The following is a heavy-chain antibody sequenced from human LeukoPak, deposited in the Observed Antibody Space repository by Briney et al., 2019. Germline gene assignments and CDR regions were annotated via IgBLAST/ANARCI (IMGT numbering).Heavy chain of an antibody. CDR2: ISSSGSTI. CDR3: ARRAYWNDGLET. D-gene: IGHD1-1*01. V-gene: IGHV3-48*03. CDR1: GFTFSSYE. J-gene: IGHJ5*02. Sequence: GGSLRLSCAASGFTFSSYEMNWVRQAPGKGLEWVSYISSSGSTIYYADSVKGRFTISRDNAKNSLYLQMNSLRAEDTAVYYCARRAYWNDGLETWGQGTLVTVSS.